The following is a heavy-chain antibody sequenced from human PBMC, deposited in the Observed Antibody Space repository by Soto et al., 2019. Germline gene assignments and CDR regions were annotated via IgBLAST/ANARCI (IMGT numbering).Heavy chain of an antibody. CDR3: ARGSSSWQSFDY. V-gene: IGHV4-61*01. Sequence: SGTLSLTCTVSGGSVSSGSYYWSWIRQPPGKGLEWIGYIYYSGSTNYNPSLKSRVTISVDTSKNQFSLKLSSVTAADTAVYYCARGSSSWQSFDYWGQGTLVTVSS. CDR1: GGSVSSGSYY. CDR2: IYYSGST. J-gene: IGHJ4*02. D-gene: IGHD6-13*01.